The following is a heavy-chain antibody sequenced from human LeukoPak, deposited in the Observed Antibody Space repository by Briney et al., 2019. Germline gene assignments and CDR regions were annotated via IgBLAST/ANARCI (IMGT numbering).Heavy chain of an antibody. CDR3: ARITLIGNTPFYYYGMDV. Sequence: SVKVSCKASGYTFTGYYMHWVRQAPGQGLEWMGWISADNGNTNYAQKFQGRVTMPTDTSTSTAYMELRSLRSDDTAVYYCARITLIGNTPFYYYGMDVWGQGTTVTVSS. CDR1: GYTFTGYY. CDR2: ISADNGNT. D-gene: IGHD1-7*01. J-gene: IGHJ6*02. V-gene: IGHV1-18*04.